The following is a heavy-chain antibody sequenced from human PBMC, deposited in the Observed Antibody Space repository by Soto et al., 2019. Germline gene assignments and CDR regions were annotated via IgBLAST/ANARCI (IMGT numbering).Heavy chain of an antibody. CDR2: ISGDNGNT. V-gene: IGHV1-18*04. CDR1: GYIFSRYG. CDR3: AREAAAERNYYGLDV. J-gene: IGHJ6*02. Sequence: QVQLVQSGPEVRKPGASVKVSCKASGYIFSRYGISWVRQAPGQGLEWMAGISGDNGNTKFGERVQGRVNVTTDTSTSTAYMELRSLRSDDTAVYYCAREAAAERNYYGLDVWGQGTTVIVSS. D-gene: IGHD6-13*01.